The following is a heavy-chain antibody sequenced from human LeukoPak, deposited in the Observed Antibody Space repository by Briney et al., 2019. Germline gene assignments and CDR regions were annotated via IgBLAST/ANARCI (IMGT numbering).Heavy chain of an antibody. CDR1: GFTFSDYC. Sequence: GSLRLSCAASGFTFSDYCMSWVRQSPGKGLEWIGFIYNSGTTNYNPSLKSRVTISIDTSKNEFSLKLTSVTAADTAVYFCAREANYYGSGSYFEGTFDYWGQGSLVTVSS. CDR3: AREANYYGSGSYFEGTFDY. V-gene: IGHV4-59*01. CDR2: IYNSGTT. D-gene: IGHD3-10*01. J-gene: IGHJ4*02.